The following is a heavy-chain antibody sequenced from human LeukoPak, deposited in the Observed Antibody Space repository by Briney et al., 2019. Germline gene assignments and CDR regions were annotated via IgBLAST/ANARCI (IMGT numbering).Heavy chain of an antibody. Sequence: PSETLSLTCTVSGGSISSSSYYWGWIRQPPGKGLEWIGSIYYSGSTYYNPSLKSRVTISVDTSKNQFSLKLSSVTAADTAVYYCARRVTTKGCFDYWGQGTLVTVSS. D-gene: IGHD4-17*01. CDR2: IYYSGST. CDR3: ARRVTTKGCFDY. V-gene: IGHV4-39*07. J-gene: IGHJ4*02. CDR1: GGSISSSSYY.